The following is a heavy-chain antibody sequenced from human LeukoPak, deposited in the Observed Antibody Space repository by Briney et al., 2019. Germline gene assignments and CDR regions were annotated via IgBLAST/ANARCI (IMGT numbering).Heavy chain of an antibody. J-gene: IGHJ4*02. CDR2: INHSGST. V-gene: IGHV4-34*01. CDR1: GGSFSGYY. Sequence: SETLSLTRAVYGGSFSGYYWSWIRQPPGKGLEWIGEINHSGSTNYNPSLKSRVTISVDTSKNQFSLKLSSVTAADTAVYYCARAPSPAYDSSGWHFDYWGQGTLVTVSS. D-gene: IGHD3-22*01. CDR3: ARAPSPAYDSSGWHFDY.